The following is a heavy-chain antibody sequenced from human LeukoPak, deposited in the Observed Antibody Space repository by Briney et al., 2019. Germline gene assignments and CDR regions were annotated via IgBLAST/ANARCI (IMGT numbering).Heavy chain of an antibody. CDR3: ARRSPYYGDYDWNWFDP. D-gene: IGHD4-17*01. CDR1: GYTFTSYA. J-gene: IGHJ5*02. V-gene: IGHV7-4-1*02. CDR2: INTNTGNP. Sequence: ASVKVSCKASGYTFTSYAMNWVRQPPGQGLEWMGWINTNTGNPTYAQGFTGRFVFSLATSVSTAYLQISSLKAEDTAVYYCARRSPYYGDYDWNWFDPWSQGNLVTVSS.